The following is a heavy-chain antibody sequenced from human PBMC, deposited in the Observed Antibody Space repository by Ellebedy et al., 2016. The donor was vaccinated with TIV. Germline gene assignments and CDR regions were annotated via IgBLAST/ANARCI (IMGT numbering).Heavy chain of an antibody. J-gene: IGHJ5*02. Sequence: SETLSLTCTVYGGSFSGYYWSWIRQPPGKGLEWIGEINHSGSTNYNPSLKSRVTISVDTSKNQFSLKLTSVTAADTAVYYCARHDYGGVGAWGQGTLVTVSS. V-gene: IGHV4-34*01. D-gene: IGHD4-23*01. CDR3: ARHDYGGVGA. CDR1: GGSFSGYY. CDR2: INHSGST.